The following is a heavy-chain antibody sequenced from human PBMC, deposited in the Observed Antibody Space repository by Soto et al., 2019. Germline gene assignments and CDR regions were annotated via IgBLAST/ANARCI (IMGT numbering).Heavy chain of an antibody. CDR2: IYYSGST. CDR1: GGSISSSSYY. Sequence: SETLSLTCTVSGGSISSSSYYWGWIRQPPGKGLEWIGSIYYSGSTYYNPSLKSRVTISVDTSKNQFSLKLSSVTAADTAVYYCARHVAQPTHNWFDPWGQGTLVTVSS. V-gene: IGHV4-39*01. CDR3: ARHVAQPTHNWFDP. D-gene: IGHD6-13*01. J-gene: IGHJ5*02.